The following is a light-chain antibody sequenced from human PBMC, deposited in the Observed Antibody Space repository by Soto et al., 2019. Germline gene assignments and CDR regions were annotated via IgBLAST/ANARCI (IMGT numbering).Light chain of an antibody. CDR3: QQYKNWPAIT. Sequence: ETVLTQSPATLSLSPGERATLSCRASRSISTYLAWYQQKPGQAPRLLIYEALNRATGIPARFSGSGSGTDFTLTISSLQSEDFAIYYCQQYKNWPAITFGQGTRLEIK. CDR2: EAL. V-gene: IGKV3-11*01. J-gene: IGKJ5*01. CDR1: RSISTY.